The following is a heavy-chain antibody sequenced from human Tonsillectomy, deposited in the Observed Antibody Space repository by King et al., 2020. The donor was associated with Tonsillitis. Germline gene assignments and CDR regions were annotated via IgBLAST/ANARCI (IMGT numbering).Heavy chain of an antibody. V-gene: IGHV4-30-4*07. J-gene: IGHJ4*02. Sequence: VQLQESGPGLVKPSQTLSLTCDVSGGSISSGGYSWSWIRQPPGKGLEWIGYIYYSGSPYYNPSLKSRVTISVDTSKNQFSLRLSSVTAADTAVYYCASVYGDYFFDYWGQGTLVTVSS. CDR2: IYYSGSP. CDR1: GGSISSGGYS. D-gene: IGHD4-17*01. CDR3: ASVYGDYFFDY.